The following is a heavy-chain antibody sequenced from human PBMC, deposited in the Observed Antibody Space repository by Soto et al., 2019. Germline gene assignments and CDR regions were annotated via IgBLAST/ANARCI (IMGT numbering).Heavy chain of an antibody. CDR2: IYYSGST. CDR3: ARRVLGYGYYFDY. D-gene: IGHD3-10*01. CDR1: GGSISSSSYY. Sequence: SETLSLTCTVSGGSISSSSYYWGWIRQPPGKGLEWIGSIYYSGSTYYNPSLKSRVTISVDTSKNQFSLKLSSVTAADTAVYYCARRVLGYGYYFDYWGQGTLVTVSS. V-gene: IGHV4-39*01. J-gene: IGHJ4*02.